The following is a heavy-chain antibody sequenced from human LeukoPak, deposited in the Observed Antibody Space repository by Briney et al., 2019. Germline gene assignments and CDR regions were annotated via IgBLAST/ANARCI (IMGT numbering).Heavy chain of an antibody. CDR3: AKDYYDSSGYYFLPGDWYFDL. Sequence: GGSLRLSCAASGFTFDDYAMHWVRQAPGKGLEWVSLISWDGGSTYYADSVKGRFTISRDNSKNSLYLQMNSLRAENTALYYCAKDYYDSSGYYFLPGDWYFDLWGRGTLVTVSS. CDR1: GFTFDDYA. J-gene: IGHJ2*01. D-gene: IGHD3-22*01. CDR2: ISWDGGST. V-gene: IGHV3-43D*03.